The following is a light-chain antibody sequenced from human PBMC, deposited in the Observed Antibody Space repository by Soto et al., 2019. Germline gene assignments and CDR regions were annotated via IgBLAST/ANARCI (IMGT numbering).Light chain of an antibody. CDR1: QSLLHGNGYTF. J-gene: IGKJ2*01. V-gene: IGKV2-28*01. CDR2: LTS. Sequence: DLVMTQSPLSLPVTPGEPASISCRSSQSLLHGNGYTFLDWYLQKPGQSPQLLIYLTSHRAPGVPDWFSGSGSGTDFTLKTSSVEAEDVGVYYCMQAQQTPTFGQGTKVDIK. CDR3: MQAQQTPT.